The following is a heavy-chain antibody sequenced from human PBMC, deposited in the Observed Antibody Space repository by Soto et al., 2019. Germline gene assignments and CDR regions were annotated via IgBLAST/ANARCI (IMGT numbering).Heavy chain of an antibody. Sequence: EVQLVESGGGLVQPGRSLRLSCAASGFTFDDYAMHWVRQAPGKGLEWVSGISWNSGSIGYADSVKGRFTISRDNANNSLYLQMNSLRAEDTALYYCAKVTWIQLWLDAFDIWGQGTMVTVSS. CDR2: ISWNSGSI. CDR3: AKVTWIQLWLDAFDI. V-gene: IGHV3-9*01. J-gene: IGHJ3*02. CDR1: GFTFDDYA. D-gene: IGHD5-18*01.